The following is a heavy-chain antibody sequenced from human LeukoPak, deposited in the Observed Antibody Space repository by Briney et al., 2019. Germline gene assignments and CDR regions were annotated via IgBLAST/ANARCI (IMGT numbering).Heavy chain of an antibody. J-gene: IGHJ4*02. CDR2: ISAYNGNT. V-gene: IGHV1-18*01. Sequence: ASVKVSCKASGYTFTSYGISWVRQAPGQGLEWMGWISAYNGNTNYAQKLQGRVTMTTDTSTSTAYMELRSLSSDDTAVYYCARVNYYDSSGHLDYWGQGTLVTASS. CDR1: GYTFTSYG. D-gene: IGHD3-22*01. CDR3: ARVNYYDSSGHLDY.